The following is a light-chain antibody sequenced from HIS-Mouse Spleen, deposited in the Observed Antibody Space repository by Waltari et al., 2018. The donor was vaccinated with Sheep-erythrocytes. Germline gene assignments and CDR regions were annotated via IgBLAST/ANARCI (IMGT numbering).Light chain of an antibody. CDR3: CSDAGSYNHV. Sequence: QSALTQPRSVSGSPGQSVTISCTGTSSDVGGYNYVSWYQQHPGKAPKLMIYDVSKLPSGVPGRFSGSKSGNTASLTISGLQAEDEADYYCCSDAGSYNHVFATGTKVTVL. J-gene: IGLJ1*01. V-gene: IGLV2-11*01. CDR2: DVS. CDR1: SSDVGGYNY.